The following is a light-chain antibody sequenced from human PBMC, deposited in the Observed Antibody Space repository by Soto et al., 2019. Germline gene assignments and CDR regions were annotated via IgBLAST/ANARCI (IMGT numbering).Light chain of an antibody. J-gene: IGKJ1*01. CDR1: QSVSSN. Sequence: EIVMTQSPATLSASPGERATLSCRASQSVSSNLAWYQQKPGQAPRLLTYGASNRATGVPDRFSGSGSGTDFTLTISRLEPEDFAMYYCQHYGASRWTFGQGTKVDIK. V-gene: IGKV3-20*01. CDR3: QHYGASRWT. CDR2: GAS.